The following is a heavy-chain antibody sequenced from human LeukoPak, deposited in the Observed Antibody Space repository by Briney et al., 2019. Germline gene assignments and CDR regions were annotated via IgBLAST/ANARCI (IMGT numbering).Heavy chain of an antibody. CDR2: INRSGST. D-gene: IGHD6-19*01. V-gene: IGHV4-34*01. CDR3: ARGEDKWLAHSYTD. CDR1: GGSFSGYY. Sequence: SETLSLTCAVYGGSFSGYYWSWIRQPPGKGLEWIGEINRSGSTNYNPSLKSRVTISVDTSKNQFSLKLSSVTAADTAVYYCARGEDKWLAHSYTDWGQGTLVTVSS. J-gene: IGHJ4*02.